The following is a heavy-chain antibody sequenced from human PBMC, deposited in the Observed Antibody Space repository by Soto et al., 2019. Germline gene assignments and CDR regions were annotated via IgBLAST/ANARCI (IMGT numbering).Heavy chain of an antibody. CDR2: ISYDGSNK. J-gene: IGHJ6*02. CDR3: SKVYGSGTVYYYGMDV. Sequence: GGSLRLSCAASGFTFSSYGMHWVRQAPGKGLEWVAVISYDGSNKYYADSVKGRFTISRDNSKNTLYLQMNSLRAEDTAVYYCSKVYGSGTVYYYGMDVWGQGTTVTVSS. D-gene: IGHD3-10*01. V-gene: IGHV3-30*18. CDR1: GFTFSSYG.